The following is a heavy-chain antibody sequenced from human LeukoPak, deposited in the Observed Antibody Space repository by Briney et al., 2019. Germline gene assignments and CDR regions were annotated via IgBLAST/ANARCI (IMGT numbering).Heavy chain of an antibody. J-gene: IGHJ4*02. CDR1: GFTFSSYS. D-gene: IGHD3-16*02. CDR3: ARRSLGVISPPDC. Sequence: GGSLRLSCAASGFTFSSYSMNWVRQAPGKGLEWVSSISSSSSYIYYADSVKGRFTISRDNAKNSLYLQMNSLRAEDTAVYYCARRSLGVISPPDCWGQGTLVTVSS. V-gene: IGHV3-21*01. CDR2: ISSSSSYI.